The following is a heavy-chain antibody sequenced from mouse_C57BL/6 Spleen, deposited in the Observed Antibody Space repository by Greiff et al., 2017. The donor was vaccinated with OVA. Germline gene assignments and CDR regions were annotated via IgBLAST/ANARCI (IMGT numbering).Heavy chain of an antibody. CDR1: GYSFTGYY. J-gene: IGHJ3*01. CDR3: ARNWDVGWFAD. D-gene: IGHD4-1*01. Sequence: VQLPQSGPELVTPGASVKLSCKASGYSFTGYYMNWVKHSPEKSLAWIGEINPSTGGTTYNQKFKATATLTVDKSSSTAYMQSERLTAEDVAVYYCARNWDVGWFADWGQGTLVTVS. V-gene: IGHV1-42*01. CDR2: INPSTGGT.